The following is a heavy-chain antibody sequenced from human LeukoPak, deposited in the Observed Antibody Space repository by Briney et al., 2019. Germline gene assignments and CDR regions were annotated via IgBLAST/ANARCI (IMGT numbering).Heavy chain of an antibody. J-gene: IGHJ4*02. CDR2: INPNSGGT. V-gene: IGHV1-2*02. CDR3: ARVRRTGWEPLAY. D-gene: IGHD1-26*01. CDR1: GYTFTGYY. Sequence: ASVKVSCKASGYTFTGYYMHWVRQAPGQGLEWMGWINPNSGGTNYAQKFQGRVTMTRDTSTSTAYMELSRLRSDDTAVYYCARVRRTGWEPLAYWGQGTLVTVSS.